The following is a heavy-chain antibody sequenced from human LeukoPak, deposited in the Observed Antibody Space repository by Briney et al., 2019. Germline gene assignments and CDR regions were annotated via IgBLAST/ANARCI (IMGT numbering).Heavy chain of an antibody. J-gene: IGHJ4*02. CDR2: INPTTGGT. CDR3: ARDLVFLNSAPKGGMYYFDH. D-gene: IGHD3-3*01. Sequence: ASVKVSCKASGYTFTGYYIHWVRQAPGQGLEWLGWINPTTGGTKYAQKFEGRVTMTRDTSISTAYMELSRLRSDDTAVYYCARDLVFLNSAPKGGMYYFDHWGQGTLVTVSS. CDR1: GYTFTGYY. V-gene: IGHV1-2*02.